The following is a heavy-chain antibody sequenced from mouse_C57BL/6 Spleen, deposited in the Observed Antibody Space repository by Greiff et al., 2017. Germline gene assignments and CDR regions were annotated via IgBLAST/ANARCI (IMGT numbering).Heavy chain of an antibody. CDR1: GYSITSGYY. V-gene: IGHV3-6*01. CDR2: ISYDGSN. CDR3: AREDYGSRDWYFDV. D-gene: IGHD1-1*01. J-gene: IGHJ1*03. Sequence: EVKLVESGPGLVKPSQSLSLTCSVTGYSITSGYYWNWIRQFPGNKLEWMGYISYDGSNNYNPSLKNRISITRDTSKNQFFLKLNSVTTEDTATYYCAREDYGSRDWYFDVWGTGTTVTVSS.